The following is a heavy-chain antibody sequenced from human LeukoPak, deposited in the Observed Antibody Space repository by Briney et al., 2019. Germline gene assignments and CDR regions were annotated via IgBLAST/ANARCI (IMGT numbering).Heavy chain of an antibody. Sequence: GGSLRLSCAASGFTFSSYAMSSVRQAPGKGLEWVSAISGGGDITYYADSVTGRFTISRDNSKDTLFLQMHSLRPGDTAVYYCVREDTPATANYWGQGTLVTISS. V-gene: IGHV3-23*01. D-gene: IGHD2-21*02. CDR1: GFTFSSYA. CDR3: VREDTPATANY. CDR2: ISGGGDIT. J-gene: IGHJ4*02.